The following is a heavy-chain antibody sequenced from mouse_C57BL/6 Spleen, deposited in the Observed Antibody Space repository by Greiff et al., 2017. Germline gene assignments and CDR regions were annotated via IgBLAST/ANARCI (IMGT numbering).Heavy chain of an antibody. CDR1: GYTFTSYW. V-gene: IGHV1-59*01. D-gene: IGHD1-1*01. CDR2: IDPSDSYT. J-gene: IGHJ4*01. Sequence: QVQLQQPGAELVRPGTSVKLSCKASGYTFTSYWMHWVKQRPGQGLEWIGVIDPSDSYTNYNQKFKGKATLTVDTSSSTAYMQLSSLTSEDSAVFYCARGRTVVGPYAMDYWGQGTSVTVSS. CDR3: ARGRTVVGPYAMDY.